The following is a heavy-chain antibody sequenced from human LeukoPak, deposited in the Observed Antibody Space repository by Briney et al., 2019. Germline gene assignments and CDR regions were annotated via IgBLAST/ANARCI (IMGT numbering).Heavy chain of an antibody. CDR1: GDSISTYY. CDR2: IYYRVTS. CDR3: ARAVGGDGSGSL. Sequence: PSETLSLTCTVSGDSISTYYWSWIRQPPGKGLEWIGYIYYRVTSVYNPSLKSRVTVSVDMSTRQISLKLSSVTAADTAVYYCARAVGGDGSGSLWGPGTLVTVSS. D-gene: IGHD3-10*01. V-gene: IGHV4-59*01. J-gene: IGHJ4*02.